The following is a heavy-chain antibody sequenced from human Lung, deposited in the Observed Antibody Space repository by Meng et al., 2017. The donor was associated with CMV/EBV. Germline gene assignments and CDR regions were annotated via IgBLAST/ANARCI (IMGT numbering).Heavy chain of an antibody. CDR2: INSDGSST. J-gene: IGHJ4*02. D-gene: IGHD6-13*01. Sequence: GGSLRLXXAASGFTFSSYWMHWVRQVPGKGLVWVARINSDGSSTSYADSVKGRFTISRDNAKNTLYLQMNSLRAEDTAVYYCATELITTAGTRRDYWGQGTLVTVSS. CDR1: GFTFSSYW. CDR3: ATELITTAGTRRDY. V-gene: IGHV3-74*01.